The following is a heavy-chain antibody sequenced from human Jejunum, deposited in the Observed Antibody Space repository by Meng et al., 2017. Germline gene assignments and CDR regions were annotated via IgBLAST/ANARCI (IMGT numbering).Heavy chain of an antibody. CDR2: ISGDGGRT. V-gene: IGHV3-23*01. Sequence: GESLKISCAASEFTFRNYAMSWVRQAPGKGLEWVSLISGDGGRTYYADSVKGRFTISRDNSKNTLYLQMNSLRAEDTAVYYCAKRFDCSGAICSFDYWGQGTLVTVSS. CDR1: EFTFRNYA. CDR3: AKRFDCSGAICSFDY. D-gene: IGHD2-15*01. J-gene: IGHJ4*02.